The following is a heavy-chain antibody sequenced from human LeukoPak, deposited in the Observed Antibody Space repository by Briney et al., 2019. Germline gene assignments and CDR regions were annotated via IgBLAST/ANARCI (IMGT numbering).Heavy chain of an antibody. CDR3: XRXPSASGWYSNLFYYFDY. CDR1: GGSISSYY. Sequence: TPSETLSLTCTVSGGSISSYYWSWIRQPAGKGLEWIGRIYTSGSTNYNPSLKSRVTMSVDTSKNQFSLKLSSVTAADTAVYYCXRXPSASGWYSNLFYYFDYWGQGTLVTVSS. D-gene: IGHD6-19*01. CDR2: IYTSGST. V-gene: IGHV4-4*07. J-gene: IGHJ4*02.